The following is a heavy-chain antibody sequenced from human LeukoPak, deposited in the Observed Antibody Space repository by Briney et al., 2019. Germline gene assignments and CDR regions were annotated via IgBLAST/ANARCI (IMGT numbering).Heavy chain of an antibody. CDR2: ISSSASDT. CDR1: GFTFNTYG. CDR3: AGGVVPAAMIDY. Sequence: GGSLRLSCAASGFTFNTYGMSWVRQAPGKGLEWVSAISSSASDTYYADSVKGRFTISRDNAKNSLYLQMNSLRAEDTAVYYCAGGVVPAAMIDYWGQGTLVTVSS. D-gene: IGHD2-2*01. J-gene: IGHJ4*02. V-gene: IGHV3-21*01.